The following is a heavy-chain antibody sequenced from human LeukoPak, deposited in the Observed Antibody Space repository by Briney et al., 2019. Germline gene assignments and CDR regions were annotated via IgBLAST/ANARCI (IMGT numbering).Heavy chain of an antibody. V-gene: IGHV1-69*05. CDR2: IIPIFGTA. CDR1: GGTFSSYA. J-gene: IGHJ4*02. CDR3: ARVGVWFGELTGGNDY. Sequence: GASVKVSCKASGGTFSSYAISWVRQAPGQGLEWMGGIIPIFGTANYAQKLQGRVTMTTDTSTSTAYMELRSLRSDDTAVYYCARVGVWFGELTGGNDYWGQGTLVTVSS. D-gene: IGHD3-10*01.